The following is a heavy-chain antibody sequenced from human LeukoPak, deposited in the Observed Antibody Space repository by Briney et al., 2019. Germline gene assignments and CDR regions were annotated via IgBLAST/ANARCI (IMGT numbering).Heavy chain of an antibody. CDR2: TSYDGSNK. V-gene: IGHV3-30*18. Sequence: PGRSLRLSCAASGFTFSSYGMHWVRQAPGKGLEWVAVTSYDGSNKYYADSVKGRFTISRDNSKNMLYLQMNSLRAEDTAVYYCAKDPNYYDSSGNYASADYWGQGTLVTVSS. J-gene: IGHJ4*02. CDR1: GFTFSSYG. D-gene: IGHD3-22*01. CDR3: AKDPNYYDSSGNYASADY.